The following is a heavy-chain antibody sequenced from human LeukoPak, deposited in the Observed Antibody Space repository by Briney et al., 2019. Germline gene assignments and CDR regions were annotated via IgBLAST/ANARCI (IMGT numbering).Heavy chain of an antibody. J-gene: IGHJ6*03. D-gene: IGHD2-15*01. CDR2: IYTSGST. Sequence: SETLSLTCTVSGDSISSYYWSWIRQPPGQGLEWIGRIYTSGSTNYNPSLKSRVTISVDTSKNQFSLKLSSVTAADTAVYYCARDGRYCSGGSCYFSDYYYMDVWGKGTTVTVSS. V-gene: IGHV4-4*07. CDR1: GDSISSYY. CDR3: ARDGRYCSGGSCYFSDYYYMDV.